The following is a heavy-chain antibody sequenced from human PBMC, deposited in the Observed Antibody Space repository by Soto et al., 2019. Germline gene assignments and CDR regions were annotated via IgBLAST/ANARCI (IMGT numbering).Heavy chain of an antibody. CDR1: GFTFGSCA. Sequence: EVQLLESGGGLVQPGGSLRLSCAASGFTFGSCAMRWVRQAPGKGLEWVSGISGSGSSTDYADSVRGRFTISRGNSKNTLYLQMHSLRAEDTAVYYCAKVYVGYYRPIEYWGQGTLVTVSA. CDR3: AKVYVGYYRPIEY. J-gene: IGHJ4*02. CDR2: ISGSGSST. D-gene: IGHD3-3*01. V-gene: IGHV3-23*01.